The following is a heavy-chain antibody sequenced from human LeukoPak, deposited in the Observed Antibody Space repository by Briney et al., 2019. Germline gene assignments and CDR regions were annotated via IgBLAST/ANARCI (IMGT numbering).Heavy chain of an antibody. D-gene: IGHD6-13*01. Sequence: GGSLRLSCAASGFSFSNYGMHWVRQAPGKGLERVALISSDGSNTYYADSVTGRFTISRDNSKNTLYLQMNSLRAEDTAVYYCARGGTAAAGTADYYYYYMDVWGKGTTVTVSS. V-gene: IGHV3-30*03. CDR2: ISSDGSNT. J-gene: IGHJ6*03. CDR1: GFSFSNYG. CDR3: ARGGTAAAGTADYYYYYMDV.